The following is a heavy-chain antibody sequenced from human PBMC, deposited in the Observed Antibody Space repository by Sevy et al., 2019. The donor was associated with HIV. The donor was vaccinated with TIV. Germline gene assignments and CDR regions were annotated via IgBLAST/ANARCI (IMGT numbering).Heavy chain of an antibody. CDR1: GGSFSGYY. D-gene: IGHD1-26*01. CDR3: ARRGSSAYYFDY. CDR2: INHSGST. V-gene: IGHV4-34*01. Sequence: SETLSLTCAVYGGSFSGYYWSWIRQPPGKGLEWIGEINHSGSTNYNPSLKSRVTISVDTSKNQFSLKLSSVTAADTTVYYCARRGSSAYYFDYWGQGTLVTVSS. J-gene: IGHJ4*02.